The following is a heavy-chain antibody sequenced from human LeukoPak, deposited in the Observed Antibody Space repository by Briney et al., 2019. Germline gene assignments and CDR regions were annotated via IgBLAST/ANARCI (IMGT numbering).Heavy chain of an antibody. V-gene: IGHV1-3*01. CDR1: GYAFTSYA. J-gene: IGHJ4*02. CDR3: ASHPTSGRWEQWLGLDY. Sequence: ASVKVSCKASGYAFTSYAMHWVRQAPGQRLAWMGWINAGNGNTKYSQKFQGRVTITRDTSASTAYMELSSLRSEDTAVYYCASHPTSGRWEQWLGLDYWGQGTLVTVSS. CDR2: INAGNGNT. D-gene: IGHD6-19*01.